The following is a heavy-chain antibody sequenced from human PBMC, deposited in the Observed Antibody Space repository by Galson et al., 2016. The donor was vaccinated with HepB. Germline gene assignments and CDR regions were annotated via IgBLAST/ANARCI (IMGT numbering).Heavy chain of an antibody. J-gene: IGHJ4*02. CDR2: VLRDERF. CDR1: GLTFSNYR. D-gene: IGHD5-12*01. V-gene: IGHV3-74*01. Sequence: SLRLSCAMSGLTFSNYRMHWVRQAPGKGLVWVSRVLRDERFYADSVKGRFTISTDNAKSTVYLQMNSLRAEGTAVYYCVGDRISWHWGQGTLVTVSS. CDR3: VGDRISWH.